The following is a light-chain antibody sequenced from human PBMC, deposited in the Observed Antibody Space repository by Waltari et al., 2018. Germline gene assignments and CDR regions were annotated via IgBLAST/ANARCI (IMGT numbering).Light chain of an antibody. CDR1: SSNIGAGYA. Sequence: QSVLTQSPSVSGAPGQRVTISCTGSSSNIGAGYAVPWSQQLPGTAPNLLIYGNSNRPSGVPDRFSGSKSGTSASLAITGLQAEDEADYYCQSYDSSLSGSGVFGGGTKLTVL. J-gene: IGLJ3*02. CDR3: QSYDSSLSGSGV. CDR2: GNS. V-gene: IGLV1-40*01.